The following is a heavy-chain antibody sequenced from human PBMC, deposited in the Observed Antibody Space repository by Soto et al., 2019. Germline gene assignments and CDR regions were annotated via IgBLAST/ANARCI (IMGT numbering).Heavy chain of an antibody. CDR3: AKDPNGDYVGAFDS. CDR2: IGGSGIIT. Sequence: EVQLLESGGGLVQPGGSLRLSCRASGFSFSSFAMTWVRQAPGKGLEWVSSIGGSGIITYYTDSVKGRFTISRDNSGNPLFLHMNSLRADDTAVYYCAKDPNGDYVGAFDSWGQGTLVTVSS. V-gene: IGHV3-23*01. CDR1: GFSFSSFA. J-gene: IGHJ4*02. D-gene: IGHD4-17*01.